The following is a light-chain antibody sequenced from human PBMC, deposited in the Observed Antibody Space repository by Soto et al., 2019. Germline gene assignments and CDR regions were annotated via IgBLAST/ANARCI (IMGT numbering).Light chain of an antibody. J-gene: IGKJ2*01. CDR1: QSISPW. CDR3: QQYKTYSRT. CDR2: KAS. V-gene: IGKV1-5*03. Sequence: DIQMTQSHSTLSAAVGDRVTITCRASQSISPWLAWYQQKPGKAPKILIYKASSLESGVPSRFSGSDSGTEFTLTISSLQPDDFATYYCQQYKTYSRTFGQGTKLEIK.